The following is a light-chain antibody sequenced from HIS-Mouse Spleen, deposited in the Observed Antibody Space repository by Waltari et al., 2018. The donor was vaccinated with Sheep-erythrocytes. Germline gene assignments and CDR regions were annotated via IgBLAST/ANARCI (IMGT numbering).Light chain of an antibody. CDR2: DVS. V-gene: IGLV2-11*01. CDR1: SSDGAGYDY. J-gene: IGLJ1*01. CDR3: CSYAGSYNHV. Sequence: QSALTQPRPVSGSPGQPVPISCTGTSSDGAGYDYVAEYQQHPGNAPKLMIYDVSKRPSGVPDRFSGSKSGNTASLTISGLQAEDEADYYCCSYAGSYNHVFGTGTKVTVL.